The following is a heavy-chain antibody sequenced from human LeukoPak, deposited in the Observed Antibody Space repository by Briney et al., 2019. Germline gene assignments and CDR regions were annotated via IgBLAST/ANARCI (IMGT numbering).Heavy chain of an antibody. J-gene: IGHJ3*02. CDR3: ARQGLLWFGALDAFDI. D-gene: IGHD3-10*01. CDR1: GYTFTSYD. Sequence: ASVKVSCKASGYTFTSYDIYWVRQATGQGLEWMGWMNPNSGNTGYAQKFQGRVTMTRNTSISTAYMELSSLRSEDTAVYYCARQGLLWFGALDAFDIWGQGTMVTVSS. V-gene: IGHV1-8*01. CDR2: MNPNSGNT.